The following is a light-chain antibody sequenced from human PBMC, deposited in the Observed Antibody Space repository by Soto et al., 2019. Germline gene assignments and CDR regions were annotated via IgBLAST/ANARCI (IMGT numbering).Light chain of an antibody. CDR3: QQYGGSTRT. Sequence: IVLTQPPRTLSLSPEERATLSCRASQSVTTQLAWYQQKPGQAPRLIIHGASSRATGVPDRITGSGSGTDFTLSISRLEPEDFAVYYCQQYGGSTRTFGQGTKVDIK. CDR1: QSVTTQ. CDR2: GAS. V-gene: IGKV3-20*01. J-gene: IGKJ1*01.